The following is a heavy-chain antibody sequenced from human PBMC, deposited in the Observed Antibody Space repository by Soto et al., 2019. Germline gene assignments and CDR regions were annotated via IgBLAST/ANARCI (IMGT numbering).Heavy chain of an antibody. CDR1: VGSSISYY. CDR2: IYYSGNT. V-gene: IGHV4-59*01. D-gene: IGHD3-9*01. J-gene: IGHJ3*02. CDR3: GRGGLLRYFDWSHNHDAFHI. Sequence: SKTLSLTCTYLVGSSISYYRSWIRQPPGKGLEWIGYIYYSGNTNYILSLKSRVTISVDTSKKQFSLQLSSVTAEDTAGSHCGRGGLLRYFDWSHNHDAFHIWGQGTMVTVSS.